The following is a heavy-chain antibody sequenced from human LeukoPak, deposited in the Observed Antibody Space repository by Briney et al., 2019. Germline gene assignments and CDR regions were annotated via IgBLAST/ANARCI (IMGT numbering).Heavy chain of an antibody. V-gene: IGHV1-69*13. Sequence: SVKVSCKASGGTFSSYAISWLPQAPGQGLEGMGGIIPIFGTANYAQKFQGRVTITADESTGTAYMELSSLRSEYTAVYYCARVVATILPDWGQGTLVTVSS. D-gene: IGHD5-24*01. J-gene: IGHJ4*02. CDR1: GGTFSSYA. CDR2: IIPIFGTA. CDR3: ARVVATILPD.